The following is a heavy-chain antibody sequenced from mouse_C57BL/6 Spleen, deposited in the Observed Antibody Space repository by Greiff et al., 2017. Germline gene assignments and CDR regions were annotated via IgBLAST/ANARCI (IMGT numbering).Heavy chain of an antibody. Sequence: QVQLQHPGAELVKPGASVKVSCKASGYTFTSYWMHWVKQRPGQGLEWIGRIHPSDSDTNYNQKFKGKATLTVDKSSSTAYMQLSRLTSEDSAVYYCAISGYGGVFAYWGQKALVTVSA. V-gene: IGHV1-74*01. CDR1: GYTFTSYW. CDR3: AISGYGGVFAY. J-gene: IGHJ3*01. CDR2: IHPSDSDT. D-gene: IGHD2-2*01.